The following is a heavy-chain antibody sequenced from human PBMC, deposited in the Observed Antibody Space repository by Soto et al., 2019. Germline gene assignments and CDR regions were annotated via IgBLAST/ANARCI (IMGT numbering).Heavy chain of an antibody. CDR2: IFHIGST. D-gene: IGHD3-22*01. CDR1: GGSVSSDDYF. V-gene: IGHV4-61*08. J-gene: IGHJ4*02. Sequence: QVQLQESGPGLVKPSETLSLTCTVSGGSVSSDDYFWSWIRQPPGKGLEWIGYIFHIGSTNYNPSLKSRVTISVDTSKNQFSLKLSSVTAADTAVYYCARDRHYFDSSGYYYHLDYWGQGTLVTVSS. CDR3: ARDRHYFDSSGYYYHLDY.